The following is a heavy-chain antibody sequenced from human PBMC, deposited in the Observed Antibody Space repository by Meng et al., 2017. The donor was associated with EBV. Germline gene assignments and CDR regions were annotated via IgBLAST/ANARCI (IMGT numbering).Heavy chain of an antibody. CDR2: IYYTGST. CDR3: ARGDYTNYPRWFDP. Sequence: QVQLQESGPGLVKPSETLSLTCTVSGGSVNNESYYWGWIRQPPGKGLEYIGYIYYTGSTNYNSSLQSRVTISLDKSKNQFSLKLTSLTAADTAIYYCARGDYTNYPRWFDPWGQGTLVTVAS. J-gene: IGHJ5*02. CDR1: GGSVNNESYY. V-gene: IGHV4-61*01. D-gene: IGHD4-11*01.